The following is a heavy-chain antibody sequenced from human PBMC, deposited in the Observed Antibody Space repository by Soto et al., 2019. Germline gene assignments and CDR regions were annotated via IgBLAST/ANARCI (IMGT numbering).Heavy chain of an antibody. CDR3: ARDKDRLQLGGNYYYILDV. CDR2: IMPVFRRP. D-gene: IGHD1-1*01. V-gene: IGHV1-69*12. CDR1: GGTFRTSA. Sequence: QVQLVQSGAEVKKPGSSVKVSCKAPGGTFRTSAISWVRQAPRQGLEWVGGIMPVFRRPKYAQNFQDRVTITADESTSTAYMELSSLRSDDTAVYYCARDKDRLQLGGNYYYILDVWGQGTAVTVSS. J-gene: IGHJ6*02.